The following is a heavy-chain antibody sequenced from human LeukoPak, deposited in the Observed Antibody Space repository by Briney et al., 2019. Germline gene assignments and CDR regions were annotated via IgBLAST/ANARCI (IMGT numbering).Heavy chain of an antibody. CDR3: ARASRRSYFMFNWFDP. CDR1: GFTFSSYG. D-gene: IGHD1-26*01. Sequence: GRSLRLSCAASGFTFSSYGMHWVRQAPGKGLEWVAVISYDGSNKYYADSVKGRFTISRDNSKNTLYLRMNSLRAEDTAVYYCARASRRSYFMFNWFDPWGQGTLVTVSS. V-gene: IGHV3-30*03. CDR2: ISYDGSNK. J-gene: IGHJ5*02.